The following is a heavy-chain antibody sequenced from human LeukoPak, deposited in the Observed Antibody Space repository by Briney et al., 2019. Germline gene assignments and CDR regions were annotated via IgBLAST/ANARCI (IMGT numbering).Heavy chain of an antibody. CDR1: GFTFSDYV. CDR3: ARVGIAVAGTEGYYFDY. CDR2: ISGSGGVT. V-gene: IGHV3-23*01. Sequence: PGGSLRLSCAASGFTFSDYVMTWVRQAPGKGLEWVSAISGSGGVTYYADSVKGRFTVSRDNSKSTVLLQMNSLRAEDTAVYYCARVGIAVAGTEGYYFDYWGQGTLVTVSS. D-gene: IGHD6-19*01. J-gene: IGHJ4*02.